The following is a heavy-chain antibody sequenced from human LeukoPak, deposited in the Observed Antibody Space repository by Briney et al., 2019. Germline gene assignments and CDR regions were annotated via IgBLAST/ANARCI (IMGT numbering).Heavy chain of an antibody. V-gene: IGHV1-46*01. CDR3: ARCGQLRYFDWSFDY. CDR2: INPSGGST. D-gene: IGHD3-9*01. Sequence: GASVKVSCKASGYTFTSYDINWVRQAPGQGLEWMGIINPSGGSTSYAQKFQGRVTMTRDMSTSTVYMELSSLRSEDTAVYYCARCGQLRYFDWSFDYWGQGTLVTVSS. CDR1: GYTFTSYD. J-gene: IGHJ4*02.